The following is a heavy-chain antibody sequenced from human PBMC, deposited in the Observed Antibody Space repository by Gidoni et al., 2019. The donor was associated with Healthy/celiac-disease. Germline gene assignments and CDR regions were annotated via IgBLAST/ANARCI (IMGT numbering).Heavy chain of an antibody. D-gene: IGHD3-22*01. J-gene: IGHJ4*02. CDR2: IGCSGGST. Sequence: EGQLLASGGGLVQPGGSLRLACAASGFPFSSYAMRWVRQAPGKWLEWVSAIGCSGGSTYYADSVKGRFTISRENCKNTLYLQMNSLRAEDTAVYYCAKDHYYDSSGYYTPTPYFDYWGQGTLVTVSS. CDR1: GFPFSSYA. CDR3: AKDHYYDSSGYYTPTPYFDY. V-gene: IGHV3-23*01.